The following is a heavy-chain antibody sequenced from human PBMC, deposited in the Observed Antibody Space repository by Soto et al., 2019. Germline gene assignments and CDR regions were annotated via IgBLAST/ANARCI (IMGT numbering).Heavy chain of an antibody. CDR1: GFTFTSSA. Sequence: ASVKVSCKASGFTFTSSAMQWVRQARGQRLEWIGWIVVGSGNTNYAQKFQERVTITRDMSTSTAYMELSSLRSEETAVYYCAADRLVPAADPYYYYYMDVWGKGTTVTVSS. CDR2: IVVGSGNT. CDR3: AADRLVPAADPYYYYYMDV. J-gene: IGHJ6*03. V-gene: IGHV1-58*02. D-gene: IGHD2-2*01.